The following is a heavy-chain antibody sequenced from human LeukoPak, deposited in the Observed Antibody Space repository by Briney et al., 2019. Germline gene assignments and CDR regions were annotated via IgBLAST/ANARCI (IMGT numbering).Heavy chain of an antibody. D-gene: IGHD2-15*01. J-gene: IGHJ4*02. V-gene: IGHV6-1*01. CDR2: TYYRSKWYN. Sequence: SQTLSLTCAISGDSVSRTNIAWNWIRQSPSRGLEWLGRTYYRSKWYNDYAESVKSRIIINPDTSKNQFSLQLSSVTPEDTAVYWCARGLGWPYFDYWGQGTLVTVSS. CDR3: ARGLGWPYFDY. CDR1: GDSVSRTNIA.